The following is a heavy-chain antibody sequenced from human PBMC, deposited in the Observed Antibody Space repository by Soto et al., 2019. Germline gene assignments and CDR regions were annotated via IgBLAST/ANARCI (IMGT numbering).Heavy chain of an antibody. CDR2: IWHDGTNK. Sequence: PGGSLILSCAAASFTFSSYGMHWVRQAPGKGLEWVAVIWHDGTNKYYEDSVKGRFTTSRDNSKNTLYLQMNSLRAEDTAVYYCATTIAAWGQGTLVTVS. CDR1: SFTFSSYG. D-gene: IGHD6-13*01. V-gene: IGHV3-33*01. CDR3: ATTIAA. J-gene: IGHJ5*02.